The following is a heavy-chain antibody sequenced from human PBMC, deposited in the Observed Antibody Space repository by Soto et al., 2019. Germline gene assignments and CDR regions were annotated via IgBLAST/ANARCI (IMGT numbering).Heavy chain of an antibody. D-gene: IGHD1-26*01. J-gene: IGHJ4*02. V-gene: IGHV3-23*01. CDR1: GFTFSNYA. CDR3: AKVPVGATGRFDY. CDR2: ISGSGGST. Sequence: GSLRLSCAGSGFTFSNYAMSWVRQAPGKGLAWVSAISGSGGSTYCADSVKGRFTISRDNSKNTLYLQMNSLRAEDTALYYCAKVPVGATGRFDYWGQGTLVTVSS.